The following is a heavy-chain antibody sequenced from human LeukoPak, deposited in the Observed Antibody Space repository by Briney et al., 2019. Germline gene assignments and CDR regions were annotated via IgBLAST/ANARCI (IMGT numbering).Heavy chain of an antibody. CDR3: AREGRAAAGTDWFDP. J-gene: IGHJ5*02. Sequence: GGSLRLSCAASGFTFSSYSMNWVRQAPGKGLEWVSYISSSSSTIYYADSVKGRFTISRDNAKNSLYLQMNSLTAEDTAVYYCAREGRAAAGTDWFDPWGQGTLVTVSS. CDR2: ISSSSSTI. V-gene: IGHV3-48*04. CDR1: GFTFSSYS. D-gene: IGHD6-13*01.